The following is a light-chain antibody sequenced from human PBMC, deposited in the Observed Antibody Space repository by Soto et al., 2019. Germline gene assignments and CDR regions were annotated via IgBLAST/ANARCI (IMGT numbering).Light chain of an antibody. CDR3: YSFAGSTTFSYV. CDR1: SSDVVTYNL. V-gene: IGLV2-23*03. J-gene: IGLJ1*01. Sequence: QSVLTQPASVSGSPGQSISISCTGTSSDVVTYNLVSWDQQHPGKAPTVLIYEGTKRPSGVSNRFSGSKSGNTASLTISGLQTEDEADYYCYSFAGSTTFSYVFGPGTRSPS. CDR2: EGT.